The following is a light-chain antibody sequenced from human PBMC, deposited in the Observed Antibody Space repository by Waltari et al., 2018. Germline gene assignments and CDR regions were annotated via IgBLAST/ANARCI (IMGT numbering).Light chain of an antibody. CDR2: EDT. J-gene: IGLJ1*01. CDR3: YSSDSTGLRV. CDR1: ELPRKY. V-gene: IGLV3-10*01. Sequence: SYELTQTPSVSVSPGQTARITCSGNELPRKYAYWFQQKSGQAPRLVIYEDTKRPSGIPDRFSGSSSGTVATLTIAGAQVDDEADYYCYSSDSTGLRVFGGGTSVVVL.